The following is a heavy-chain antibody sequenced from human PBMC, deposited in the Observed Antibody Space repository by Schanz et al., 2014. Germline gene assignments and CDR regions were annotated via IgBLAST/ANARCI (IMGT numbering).Heavy chain of an antibody. CDR2: IKEDGSKK. Sequence: DVQLVESGGGLVQPGGSLRLSCAASGFTFTGHWMSWVRQAPGKGLEWVANIKEDGSKKYYEDSVRGRFTISRDNAKNSLYLQLNSLTAEDTAVYHCARDSRYCTGVDCKGDAFDLWGQGTLVTVSS. J-gene: IGHJ3*01. D-gene: IGHD2-8*02. CDR3: ARDSRYCTGVDCKGDAFDL. V-gene: IGHV3-7*01. CDR1: GFTFTGHW.